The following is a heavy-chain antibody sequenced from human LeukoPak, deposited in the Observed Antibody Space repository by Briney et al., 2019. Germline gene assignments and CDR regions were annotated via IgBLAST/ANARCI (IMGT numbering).Heavy chain of an antibody. CDR2: ISSSGSTI. Sequence: GGSLRLSCAASGFSVSSYEMNWVRQAPGKGLEWVSYISSSGSTIYYADSVRGRFTISRDNAKNSLYLQMNSLRAEDTAVYYCARGIAVAVDYWGQGTLVTVSS. D-gene: IGHD6-19*01. CDR3: ARGIAVAVDY. V-gene: IGHV3-48*03. J-gene: IGHJ4*02. CDR1: GFSVSSYE.